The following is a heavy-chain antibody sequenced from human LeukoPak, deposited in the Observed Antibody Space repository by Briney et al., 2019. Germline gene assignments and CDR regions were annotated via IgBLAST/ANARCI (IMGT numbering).Heavy chain of an antibody. J-gene: IGHJ4*02. CDR2: IYYSGST. V-gene: IGHV4-59*01. Sequence: PSETLSLTCTVSGGSISSYYWSWIRQPPGKGLEWIGYIYYSGSTNYNPSLKSRVTISVDTSKNQFSLKLSSVTAADTAVYYCARGLKDIVVVPAAVQYYFDYWGQGTLVTVSS. CDR3: ARGLKDIVVVPAAVQYYFDY. D-gene: IGHD2-2*02. CDR1: GGSISSYY.